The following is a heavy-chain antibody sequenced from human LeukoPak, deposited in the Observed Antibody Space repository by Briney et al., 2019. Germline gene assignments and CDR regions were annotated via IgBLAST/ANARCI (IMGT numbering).Heavy chain of an antibody. CDR3: ARVDPLPTMTTIDH. J-gene: IGHJ4*02. D-gene: IGHD4-17*01. CDR1: GGSVSSGSYY. CDR2: IYYSGST. V-gene: IGHV4-61*01. Sequence: PSETLSLTRTVSGGSVSSGSYYWSWIRQAPGKGLEWIVYIYYSGSTNYNPSLKSRVTISVDTSKNQFSLKLNSVTAADTAVYYCARVDPLPTMTTIDHWGQGTLVTASS.